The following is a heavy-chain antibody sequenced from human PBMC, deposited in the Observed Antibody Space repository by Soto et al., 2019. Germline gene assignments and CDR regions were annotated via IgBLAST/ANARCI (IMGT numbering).Heavy chain of an antibody. J-gene: IGHJ4*02. CDR1: GGTISSYY. V-gene: IGHV4-59*01. D-gene: IGHD1-26*01. CDR2: IYYTGTT. CDR3: AREGGAETLYYFDY. Sequence: SETLSLTCTVSGGTISSYYWSWIRQPPGKGLEWIGYIYYTGTTNYNPSLKSRVTISVDTSKNQFSLKLSSVTTADTAVYYCAREGGAETLYYFDYWGQGTLVTVSS.